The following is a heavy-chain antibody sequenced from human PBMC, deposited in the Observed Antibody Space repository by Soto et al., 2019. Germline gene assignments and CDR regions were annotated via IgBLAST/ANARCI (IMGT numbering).Heavy chain of an antibody. D-gene: IGHD6-13*01. Sequence: ASVKVSCKASGYTFTSYGISWVRQAPGQGLEWMGWISAYNGNTNYAQKLQGRVTMTTDTSTSTAYMELRSLRSDDTAVYYCARGSSPAAGNANYYYYYYMDVWGKGTTVTVSS. CDR3: ARGSSPAAGNANYYYYYYMDV. CDR2: ISAYNGNT. J-gene: IGHJ6*03. CDR1: GYTFTSYG. V-gene: IGHV1-18*01.